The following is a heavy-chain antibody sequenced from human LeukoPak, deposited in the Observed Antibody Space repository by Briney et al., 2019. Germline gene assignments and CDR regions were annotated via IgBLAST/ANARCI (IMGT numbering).Heavy chain of an antibody. J-gene: IGHJ5*02. CDR3: ARGIGSSWTNWFDP. V-gene: IGHV1-2*02. D-gene: IGHD6-13*01. CDR2: INPNSGGT. CDR1: GYTFTGYY. Sequence: GASVKVSCKASGYTFTGYYMHWVRQAPGPGLEWMGCINPNSGGTNYAQKFQGRVTMTRDTSISTAYMELSRLRSDDTAVYYCARGIGSSWTNWFDPWGRGTLVTVSS.